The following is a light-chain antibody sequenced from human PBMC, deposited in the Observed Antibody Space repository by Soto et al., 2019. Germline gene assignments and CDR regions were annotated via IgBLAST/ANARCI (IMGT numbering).Light chain of an antibody. Sequence: DIQMTQSPSTLSASVGDRVTITCRASQSISSWLAWYQQKPGKAPKLLIYKASSLESGVPSRFSGSGSGTESALTISSLQPDDFATYYCQQYNSYSSMYTFEQGTKLEIK. J-gene: IGKJ2*01. CDR1: QSISSW. CDR3: QQYNSYSSMYT. V-gene: IGKV1-5*03. CDR2: KAS.